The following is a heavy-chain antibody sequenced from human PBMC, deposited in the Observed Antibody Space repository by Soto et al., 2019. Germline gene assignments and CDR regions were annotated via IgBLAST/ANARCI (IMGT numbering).Heavy chain of an antibody. CDR3: ARTLYGDNVDC. V-gene: IGHV1-8*01. J-gene: IGHJ4*02. Sequence: QVQLVQSGAEVKKPGASAKVSCKASGYTFTSYDITWVRQATGHGLEWMGWLNPNSGNTGYARQFPGRVTMTRNTSISTAYMALSSLRSEDTAVYYCARTLYGDNVDCCGQGALVTVS. CDR2: LNPNSGNT. D-gene: IGHD4-17*01. CDR1: GYTFTSYD.